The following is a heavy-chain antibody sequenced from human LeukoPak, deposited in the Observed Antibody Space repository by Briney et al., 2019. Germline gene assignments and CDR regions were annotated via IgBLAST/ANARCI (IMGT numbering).Heavy chain of an antibody. J-gene: IGHJ3*02. D-gene: IGHD6-19*01. CDR1: GGTFSSYA. Sequence: SVKVSCKASGGTFSSYAISWVRQAPGQGLEWMGGIIPIFGTANYAQKFQGRVTITADESTSTAYMELSSLRSEDTAVYYCASLYSSGWLSDAFDIWGQGTMVTVSS. V-gene: IGHV1-69*13. CDR2: IIPIFGTA. CDR3: ASLYSSGWLSDAFDI.